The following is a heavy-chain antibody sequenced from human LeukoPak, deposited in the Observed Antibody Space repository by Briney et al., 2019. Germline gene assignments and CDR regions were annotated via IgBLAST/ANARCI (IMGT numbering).Heavy chain of an antibody. CDR2: INSDGSST. J-gene: IGHJ4*02. D-gene: IGHD5-18*01. CDR3: ARQIQLWSDFDY. CDR1: GFTFSSYW. Sequence: GGSLRLSCAASGFTFSSYWMHWVRQAPGKGLVWVSRINSDGSSTTYADSVKGRFTISRDNAKNTLSLQMNSLRAEDTAVHYCARQIQLWSDFDYWGQGTLVTVSS. V-gene: IGHV3-74*01.